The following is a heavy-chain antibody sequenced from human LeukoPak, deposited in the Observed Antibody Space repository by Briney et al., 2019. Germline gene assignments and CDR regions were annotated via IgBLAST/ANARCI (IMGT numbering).Heavy chain of an antibody. CDR3: AKGGYAGFSTTWYSDY. CDR1: GFTFSSYA. J-gene: IGHJ4*02. CDR2: ITGSGGGT. D-gene: IGHD6-13*01. Sequence: KSGGSLRLSCAASGFTFSSYAMSWVRQAPGKWLEWVSSITGSGGGTFYAGSVKGRFTISRDSSKNTLYLHMNSLRAEDTAVYYCAKGGYAGFSTTWYSDYWGQGTLVTVSS. V-gene: IGHV3-23*01.